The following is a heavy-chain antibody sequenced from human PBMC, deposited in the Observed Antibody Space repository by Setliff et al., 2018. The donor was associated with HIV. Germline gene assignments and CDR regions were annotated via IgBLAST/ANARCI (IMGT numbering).Heavy chain of an antibody. CDR1: GGSISSNNYY. CDR3: ALGMVRGARYYYYYYMDV. Sequence: SETLSLTCTVSGGSISSNNYYWAWIRQPAGKGLEWIGHIYTSGSPHYKSSLTSRLTISLDTSRNQFSLKLTSVTAADTAVYYCALGMVRGARYYYYYYMDVWGKGTTVTVSS. V-gene: IGHV4-61*09. CDR2: IYTSGSP. D-gene: IGHD3-10*01. J-gene: IGHJ6*03.